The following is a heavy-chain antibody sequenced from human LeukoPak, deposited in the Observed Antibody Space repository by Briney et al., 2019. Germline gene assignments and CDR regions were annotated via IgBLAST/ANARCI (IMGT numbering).Heavy chain of an antibody. D-gene: IGHD1-1*01. CDR1: GFTFSSYA. V-gene: IGHV3-23*01. Sequence: GGSLRLSCAASGFTFSSYAMSWVRQAPGKGLEWVSGISGSGSNTNYAVNTNYADSVKGRFTISRDNSKNTLYLQMNSLTAEDTAVYYCAKDQDYYDTSGTKGFDYWGQGTLVTVSS. CDR3: AKDQDYYDTSGTKGFDY. CDR2: ISGSGSNTNYAVNT. J-gene: IGHJ4*02.